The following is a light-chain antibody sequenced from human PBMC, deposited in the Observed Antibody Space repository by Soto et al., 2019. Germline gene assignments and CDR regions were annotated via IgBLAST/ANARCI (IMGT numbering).Light chain of an antibody. CDR2: TAS. Sequence: EVMMTQSPATLSVSPGERATLSCRASQNVRDQLVWYQQRPGQAPRLLIHTASTRATGIPARFSGSGSGTEFTLTISSLQSEDVAVYYCQQHANWPPLTFGGGTKVEIK. V-gene: IGKV3-15*01. J-gene: IGKJ4*01. CDR3: QQHANWPPLT. CDR1: QNVRDQ.